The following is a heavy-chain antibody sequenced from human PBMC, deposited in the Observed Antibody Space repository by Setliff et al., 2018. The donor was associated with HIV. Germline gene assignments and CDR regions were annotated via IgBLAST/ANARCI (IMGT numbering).Heavy chain of an antibody. CDR1: GGSISSSSYY. J-gene: IGHJ6*03. Sequence: KPSETLSLTCTVSGGSISSSSYYWGWIRQPPGKGLKWIGSIYYSGRTYYNPSLKSRVTISVDASKKQFSLKLSSVTAADTAVYYCARLREGYNFWSGYSYYYYYMDVWGKGTTVTVSS. CDR3: ARLREGYNFWSGYSYYYYYMDV. D-gene: IGHD3-3*01. CDR2: IYYSGRT. V-gene: IGHV4-39*01.